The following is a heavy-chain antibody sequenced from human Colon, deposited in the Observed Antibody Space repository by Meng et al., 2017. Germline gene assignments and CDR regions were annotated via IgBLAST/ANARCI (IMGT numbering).Heavy chain of an antibody. CDR3: ARAPLGYCSITTCSGNWFDP. J-gene: IGHJ5*02. V-gene: IGHV1-18*01. CDR2: ISTYNGNT. Sequence: QVPLLQSGAEVKQPRASVKVSCKASGYTFTSYGLSWVRQAPGQGLEWMGWISTYNGNTNYAQKLQGRVTMTTDTSTSTVYMEVRSLRSDDTALYYCARAPLGYCSITTCSGNWFDPWGQGTLVTVSS. CDR1: GYTFTSYG. D-gene: IGHD2-2*01.